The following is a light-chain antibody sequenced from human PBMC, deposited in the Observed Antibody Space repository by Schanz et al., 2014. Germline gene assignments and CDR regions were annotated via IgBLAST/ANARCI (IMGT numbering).Light chain of an antibody. Sequence: ETVLTQSPGTLSLSPGERATLSCRASQSVASHLAWFQQKPGQAPRLLIYGASTRATGIPARFSGSGSGTDFTLTISSLQAEDVAVYYCQQYYSSPRTFGPGTKVEIK. J-gene: IGKJ1*01. V-gene: IGKV3-15*01. CDR3: QQYYSSPRT. CDR1: QSVASH. CDR2: GAS.